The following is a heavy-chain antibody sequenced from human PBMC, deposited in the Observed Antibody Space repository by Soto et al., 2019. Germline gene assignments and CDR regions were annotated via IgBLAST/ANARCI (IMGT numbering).Heavy chain of an antibody. V-gene: IGHV3-30-3*01. CDR1: GFTFSSYA. J-gene: IGHJ4*02. Sequence: QVQLVESGGGVVQPGRSLRLSCAASGFTFSSYAMHWVRQAPGKGLEWVAVISYDGSNKYYADSVKGRFTISRDNSKNTLYLQMNSLRAEDTAVYYCARDWAIVVVTAMGYWGQGTLVTVSS. CDR2: ISYDGSNK. D-gene: IGHD2-21*02. CDR3: ARDWAIVVVTAMGY.